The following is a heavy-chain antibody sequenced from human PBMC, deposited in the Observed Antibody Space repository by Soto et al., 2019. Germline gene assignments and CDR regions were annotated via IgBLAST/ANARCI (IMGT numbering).Heavy chain of an antibody. Sequence: QPGGSLRLSCTASGFTFGDFTMSWVRQAPGKGLEWVAFIRSEAYGGTTEYAASVKVRFTISRDDSKSLAYLQMNSLKTEDTAVYFCTRGAEYSSSWYLPYGMDVWGQGTTVTVSS. V-gene: IGHV3-49*04. D-gene: IGHD6-13*01. CDR3: TRGAEYSSSWYLPYGMDV. CDR1: GFTFGDFT. CDR2: IRSEAYGGTT. J-gene: IGHJ6*02.